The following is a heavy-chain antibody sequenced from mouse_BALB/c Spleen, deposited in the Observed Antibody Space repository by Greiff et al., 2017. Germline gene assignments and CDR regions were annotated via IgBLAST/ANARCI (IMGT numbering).Heavy chain of an antibody. CDR3: ARWGGLDY. J-gene: IGHJ2*01. CDR1: GYTFTSYW. Sequence: QLQQSGAELAKPGASVKMSCKASGYTFTSYWMHWVKQRPRQGLEWIGYINPSTGYTEYNQKFKDKATLTADKSSSTAYMQLSSLTSEDSAVYYCARWGGLDYWGQGTTLTVSS. CDR2: INPSTGYT. V-gene: IGHV1-7*01.